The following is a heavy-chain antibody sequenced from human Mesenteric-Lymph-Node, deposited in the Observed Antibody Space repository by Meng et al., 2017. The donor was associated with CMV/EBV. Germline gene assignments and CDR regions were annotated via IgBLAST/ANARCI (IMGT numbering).Heavy chain of an antibody. CDR1: GGSISSSSYY. Sequence: GSLRLSCTVSGGSISSSSYYWGWIRQPPGMGLEWIGEINHSGSTNYNPSLKSRVTISVDTSKNQFSLKLSSVTAADTAVYYCARGNIVVVPAAILSWYFDYWGQGTLVTVSS. CDR2: INHSGST. V-gene: IGHV4-39*07. J-gene: IGHJ4*02. D-gene: IGHD2-2*02. CDR3: ARGNIVVVPAAILSWYFDY.